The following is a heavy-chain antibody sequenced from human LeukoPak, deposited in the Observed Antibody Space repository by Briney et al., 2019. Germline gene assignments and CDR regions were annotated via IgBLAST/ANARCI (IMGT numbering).Heavy chain of an antibody. CDR2: SGSGGST. Sequence: GGTLRLSCAASGFTFSSYDMNWVRQAPGKGLEWVSGSGSGGSTYSVDSVKGRFTVSRDNSKNTLYLQMNSLRAEDTAVYYCARTKPQQFDILSWGQGTLVTVSS. CDR3: ARTKPQQFDILS. CDR1: GFTFSSYD. V-gene: IGHV3-23*01. D-gene: IGHD3-9*01. J-gene: IGHJ4*02.